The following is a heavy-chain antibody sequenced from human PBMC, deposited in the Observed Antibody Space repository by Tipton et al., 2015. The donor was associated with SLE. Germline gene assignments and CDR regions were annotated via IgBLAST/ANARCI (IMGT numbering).Heavy chain of an antibody. CDR1: GFTVSSNY. V-gene: IGHV3-53*01. CDR2: IYSGGST. CDR3: ARDPGYCSGGSCSDAFDI. Sequence: SLRLSCAASGFTVSSNYMSWVRQAPGKGLEWVSVIYSGGSTYYADSVKGRFTISRDNSKNTLYLQMNSLRAEDTAVYYCARDPGYCSGGSCSDAFDIWGQGAMVTVSS. J-gene: IGHJ3*02. D-gene: IGHD2-15*01.